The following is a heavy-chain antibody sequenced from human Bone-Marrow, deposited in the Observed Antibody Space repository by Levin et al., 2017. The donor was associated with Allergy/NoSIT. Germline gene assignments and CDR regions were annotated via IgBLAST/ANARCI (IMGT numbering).Heavy chain of an antibody. CDR2: INHSGST. V-gene: IGHV4-39*07. D-gene: IGHD3-9*01. CDR1: GYSISGNTYY. J-gene: IGHJ4*02. CDR3: ARAGRYDY. Sequence: SETLSLTCTVSGYSISGNTYYWGWIRQPPGKGLEWIGSINHSGSTYYNPSLQSRVTISVDTSKNQFSLKLTSVTAADTAVYYCARAGRYDYWSQGTLVTVAS.